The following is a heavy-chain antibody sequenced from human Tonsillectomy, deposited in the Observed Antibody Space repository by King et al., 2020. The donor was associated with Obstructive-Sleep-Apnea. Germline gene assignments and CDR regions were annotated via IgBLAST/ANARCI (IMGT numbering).Heavy chain of an antibody. J-gene: IGHJ6*02. D-gene: IGHD2-15*01. CDR2: IANIGST. V-gene: IGHV4-31*03. CDR1: GGSISSGGNY. CDR3: AREYRSGGKCYGAMDV. Sequence: VQLQESGPGLVKPSQTLSLTCTVSGGSISSGGNYWRWIRQHPGMCLEWIWFIANIGSTIYNPSLKIRPTISLYTSKNQFSLNLRSVIAADTAVYYCAREYRSGGKCYGAMDVWGHGTTVTVSS.